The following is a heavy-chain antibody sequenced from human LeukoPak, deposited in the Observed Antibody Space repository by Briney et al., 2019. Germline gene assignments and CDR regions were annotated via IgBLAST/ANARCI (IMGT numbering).Heavy chain of an antibody. CDR1: GFTFSSYA. V-gene: IGHV3-23*01. CDR3: AKIGSGSYHKPASTPPQWFDP. Sequence: TGGSLRLSCAASGFTFSSYAMSWVRQAPGKGLEWVSAISGSGGSTYYADSVKGRFTISRDNSKNTLYLQMNSLRAEDTAVYYCAKIGSGSYHKPASTPPQWFDPWGQGTLVTVSS. J-gene: IGHJ5*02. D-gene: IGHD1-26*01. CDR2: ISGSGGST.